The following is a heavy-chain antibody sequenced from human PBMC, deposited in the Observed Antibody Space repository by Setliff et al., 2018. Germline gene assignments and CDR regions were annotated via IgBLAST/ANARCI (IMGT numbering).Heavy chain of an antibody. CDR3: ARDVFPYHYEGAFDI. D-gene: IGHD3-22*01. V-gene: IGHV1-46*01. J-gene: IGHJ3*02. CDR1: GYTFTSYA. CDR2: INPSSGRT. Sequence: ASVKVSCKTSGYTFTSYAMHWVRQAPRLGLEWMGTINPSSGRTSYAQKFQGRVTMTRDTSTSTVYMDMSSLRSEDTAVYYCARDVFPYHYEGAFDIWGQGTMVTVSS.